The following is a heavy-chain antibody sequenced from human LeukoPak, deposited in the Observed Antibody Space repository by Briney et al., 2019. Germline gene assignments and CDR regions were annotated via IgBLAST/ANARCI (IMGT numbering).Heavy chain of an antibody. CDR1: GFTFTKYW. CDR3: ARDQYCSSTSCYVNY. J-gene: IGHJ4*02. Sequence: GGSLRLSCAASGFTFTKYWMTWVRQAPGKGLEWVGNIKRDGSDKNYMDSVKGRFTISRDNAKNSLYLQMNSLRAEDTAVYYCARDQYCSSTSCYVNYWGQGTLVTVSS. V-gene: IGHV3-7*01. D-gene: IGHD2-2*01. CDR2: IKRDGSDK.